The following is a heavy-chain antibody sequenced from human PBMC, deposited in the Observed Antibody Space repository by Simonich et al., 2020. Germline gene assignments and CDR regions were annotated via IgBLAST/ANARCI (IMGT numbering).Heavy chain of an antibody. CDR2: ISGSGGST. CDR3: AKDLGERITMIVVVIDAFDI. D-gene: IGHD3-22*01. J-gene: IGHJ3*02. V-gene: IGHV3-23*01. Sequence: GGGLVQPGGSLRLSCAASGFTFISYAMSWFRQAPGKGLGWVSAISGSGGSTYYAAYVKGRFTISRDNSKTTLYLQMNSLRAEDTAVYYCAKDLGERITMIVVVIDAFDIWGQGTMVTVSS. CDR1: GFTFISYA.